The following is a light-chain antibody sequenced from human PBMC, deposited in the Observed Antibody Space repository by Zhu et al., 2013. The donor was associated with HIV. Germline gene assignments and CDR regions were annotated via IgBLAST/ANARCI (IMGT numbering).Light chain of an antibody. CDR2: DAS. Sequence: EIVLTQSPGTLSLSPGERATLSCRASQSVRSTSLAWYQQKPGQGPRLLIYDASNRATGIPVRFSGSGSGTDFTLSISRLEPEDFAVYYCQQYGSSPGTFGQGTKVEIK. V-gene: IGKV3-20*01. CDR3: QQYGSSPGT. CDR1: QSVRSTS. J-gene: IGKJ1*01.